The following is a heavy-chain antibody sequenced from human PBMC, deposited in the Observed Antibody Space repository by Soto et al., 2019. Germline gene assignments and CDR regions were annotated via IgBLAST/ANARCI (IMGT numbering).Heavy chain of an antibody. J-gene: IGHJ6*02. CDR2: IIPIFGTA. V-gene: IGHV1-69*13. Sequence: ASVKVSCKASGGTFSSYAISWVRQAPGQGLEWMGGIIPIFGTANYAQKFQGRVTITADESTSTAYMELSSLRSEDTAVYYCARDPIMVRGVFYGMDVWGQGTTVTVSS. CDR1: GGTFSSYA. CDR3: ARDPIMVRGVFYGMDV. D-gene: IGHD3-10*01.